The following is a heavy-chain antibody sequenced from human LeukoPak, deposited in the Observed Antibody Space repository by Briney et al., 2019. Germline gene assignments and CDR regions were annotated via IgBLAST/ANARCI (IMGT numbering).Heavy chain of an antibody. CDR1: GYTFTSYY. V-gene: IGHV1-46*01. J-gene: IGHJ4*02. CDR2: INPSGGST. D-gene: IGHD4-17*01. Sequence: GASVKVPFKASGYTFTSYYMHWVRQAPGQGLEWMGIINPSGGSTSYAQKFQGRVTMTRDTSTSTVYMELSSLRSEDTAVYYCARAVTPKYYFDYWGQGTLVTVSS. CDR3: ARAVTPKYYFDY.